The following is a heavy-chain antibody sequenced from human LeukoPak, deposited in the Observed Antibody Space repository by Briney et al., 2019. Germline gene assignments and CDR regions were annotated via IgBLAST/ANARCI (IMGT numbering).Heavy chain of an antibody. Sequence: ASVKVSCKASGYTFTSYGISWVRQAAGQGLEWMGWISAYNGNTNYAQKLQGRVTMTTDTSTSTAYMELRSLRSDDTAVYYCARDSYSGSYYESDYWGQGTLVTVSS. CDR1: GYTFTSYG. CDR2: ISAYNGNT. J-gene: IGHJ4*02. V-gene: IGHV1-18*01. D-gene: IGHD1-26*01. CDR3: ARDSYSGSYYESDY.